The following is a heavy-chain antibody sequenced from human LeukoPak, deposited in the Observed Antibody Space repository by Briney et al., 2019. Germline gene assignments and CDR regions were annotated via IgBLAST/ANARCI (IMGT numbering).Heavy chain of an antibody. V-gene: IGHV1-8*01. J-gene: IGHJ6*03. CDR3: ATEGVGVSSSLYRHQFYMDD. D-gene: IGHD6-6*01. CDR2: LNPDSGDT. CDR1: GYTFTSFD. Sequence: PVASVKVSCKASGYTFTSFDINWVRQAPGQGLEWMGWLNPDSGDTDYAQKFLGRVTMTRNTSITTAYMELSSLTSEDTAVYYCATEGVGVSSSLYRHQFYMDDWGIGTTVTVSS.